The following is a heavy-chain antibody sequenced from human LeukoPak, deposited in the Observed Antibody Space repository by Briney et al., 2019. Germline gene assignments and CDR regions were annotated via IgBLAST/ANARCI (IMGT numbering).Heavy chain of an antibody. D-gene: IGHD1-1*01. CDR3: ARDPYNGAYSEGYYYYYMDV. CDR1: GITFSNYI. CDR2: ITSSSSYT. J-gene: IGHJ6*03. V-gene: IGHV3-21*01. Sequence: GGSLRLSCAAPGITFSNYIMNWVRQAPGKGLEWISSITSSSSYTFYADSVKGRFTISRDNAKNSLYLQMNSLRVEDTAIYYCARDPYNGAYSEGYYYYYMDVWGKGTTVTVSS.